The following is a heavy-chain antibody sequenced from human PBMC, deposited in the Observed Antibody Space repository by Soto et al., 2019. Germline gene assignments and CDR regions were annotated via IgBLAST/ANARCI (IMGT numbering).Heavy chain of an antibody. CDR1: GFTFSSYG. D-gene: IGHD2-2*01. V-gene: IGHV3-33*01. J-gene: IGHJ6*02. Sequence: HPGGSLRLSCAASGFTFSSYGMHWVRQAPGKGLEWVAVIWYDGSNKYYADSVKGRFTISRDNSKNTLYLQMNSLRAEDTAVYYCARDRSVVPAAYYYYYYGMDVWGQGTTVTVSS. CDR3: ARDRSVVPAAYYYYYYGMDV. CDR2: IWYDGSNK.